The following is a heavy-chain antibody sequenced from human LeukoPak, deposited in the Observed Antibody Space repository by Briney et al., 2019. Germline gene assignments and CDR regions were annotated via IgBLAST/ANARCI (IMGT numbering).Heavy chain of an antibody. J-gene: IGHJ5*02. CDR3: ARDRCSSCKWFDP. Sequence: QPGGSLRLSCAASGFTFSSYAMHWVRQAPGKGLEWVAVISYDGSNKYYADSVKGRFTISRDNSKNTLYLQMNSLRAEDTAVYYCARDRCSSCKWFDPWGQGTLVTVSS. CDR2: ISYDGSNK. CDR1: GFTFSSYA. D-gene: IGHD6-13*01. V-gene: IGHV3-30-3*01.